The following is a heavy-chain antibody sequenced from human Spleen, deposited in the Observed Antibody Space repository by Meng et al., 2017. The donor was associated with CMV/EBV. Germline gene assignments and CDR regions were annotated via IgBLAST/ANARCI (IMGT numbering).Heavy chain of an antibody. CDR3: ASKFWNDDGDAFDI. D-gene: IGHD1-1*01. V-gene: IGHV1-46*01. J-gene: IGHJ3*02. CDR2: INPSGGST. Sequence: ASVKVSCKASGYTFTSYDINWVRQAPGQGLEWMGIINPSGGSTSYAQKFQGRVTMTRDTSTRTVYMELSSLRSEDTAVYYCASKFWNDDGDAFDIWGQGTMVTVSS. CDR1: GYTFTSYD.